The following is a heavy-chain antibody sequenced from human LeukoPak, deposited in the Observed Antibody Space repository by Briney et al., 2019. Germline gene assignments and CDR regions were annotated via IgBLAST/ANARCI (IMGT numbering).Heavy chain of an antibody. CDR3: AKDWGAYYDSSGYIDY. CDR1: GFTFSSYS. V-gene: IGHV3-30*02. CDR2: IRYDGRNK. Sequence: GGSLRLSCAASGFTFSSYSMNWVRQAPGKGLEWVAFIRYDGRNKYYTDSVKGRFTISRDNSKNTLFLQMNSLRAEDTAVYYCAKDWGAYYDSSGYIDYWGQGTLVTVSS. J-gene: IGHJ4*02. D-gene: IGHD3-22*01.